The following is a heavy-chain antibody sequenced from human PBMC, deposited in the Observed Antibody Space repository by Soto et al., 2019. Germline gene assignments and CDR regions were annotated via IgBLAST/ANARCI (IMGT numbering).Heavy chain of an antibody. CDR1: GGTFNSYG. D-gene: IGHD3-10*01. CDR2: IIPLYGTV. V-gene: IGHV1-69*06. J-gene: IGHJ4*02. Sequence: QDHLAQSGAEVKKPGSSVTVSCKASGGTFNSYGISWVRQAPGQGLDWMGVIIPLYGTVHYAQKFQGIVSITAYKSTSTAYMDLSSLGSADTAVYYCARVRVIRGVIPSHFGLWGQGTLVTVSS. CDR3: ARVRVIRGVIPSHFGL.